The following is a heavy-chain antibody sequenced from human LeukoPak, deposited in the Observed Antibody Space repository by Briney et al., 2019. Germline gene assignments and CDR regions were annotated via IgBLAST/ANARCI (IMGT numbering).Heavy chain of an antibody. J-gene: IGHJ4*02. CDR2: FDPEDGET. V-gene: IGHV1-24*01. D-gene: IGHD5-18*01. Sequence: ASVKVSCKVSGYTLTELSMHWVRQAPGKGLEWMGGFDPEDGETIYAQKFQGRVTMTEDTSTGTAYMELSSLRSEDTAVYYCARDSGVDTAMVGLDYWGQGTLVTVSS. CDR1: GYTLTELS. CDR3: ARDSGVDTAMVGLDY.